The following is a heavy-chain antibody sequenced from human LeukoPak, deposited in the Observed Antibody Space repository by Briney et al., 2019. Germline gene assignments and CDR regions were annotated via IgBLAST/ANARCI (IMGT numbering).Heavy chain of an antibody. V-gene: IGHV3-21*01. J-gene: IGHJ4*02. CDR3: ARGLPFDY. CDR2: ISSSSSYT. Sequence: GGSLRLSCAASGFTFSSYSMNWVRQAPGKGLEWVSSISSSSSYTYYADSVKGRFTISRDNAKNSLYLQMNSLRAEDTAVYYCARGLPFDYWGQGTLVTVSS. CDR1: GFTFSSYS.